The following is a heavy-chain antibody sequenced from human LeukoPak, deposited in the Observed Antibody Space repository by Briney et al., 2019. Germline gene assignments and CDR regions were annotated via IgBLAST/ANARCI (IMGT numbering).Heavy chain of an antibody. V-gene: IGHV3-74*01. CDR2: INSDGSST. J-gene: IGHJ4*02. CDR3: AREVSGSSYFDY. CDR1: GFSFSSYW. Sequence: GGSLRLSCAASGFSFSSYWMHWVRQAPGKGLVWVSRINSDGSSTSYADSVKGRFTISRDNAKNTLYLQMNSLRAEDTAVYYCAREVSGSSYFDYWGQGTLLTVSS. D-gene: IGHD1-26*01.